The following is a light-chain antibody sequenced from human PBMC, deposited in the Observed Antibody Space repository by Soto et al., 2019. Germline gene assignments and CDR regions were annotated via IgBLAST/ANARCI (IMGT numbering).Light chain of an antibody. CDR2: LGS. CDR3: AQGRATPFT. J-gene: IGKJ4*01. Sequence: EIVLTQSPLSLPVTPGEPASISCRSSRNLLHSNGYYYLDWYLQKPGQSPQLLIYLGSNRASGVPDRFSGSGSGTDCTLTISRVEAEDGVVYFCAQGRATPFTFGGGTKVEIK. CDR1: RNLLHSNGYYY. V-gene: IGKV2-28*01.